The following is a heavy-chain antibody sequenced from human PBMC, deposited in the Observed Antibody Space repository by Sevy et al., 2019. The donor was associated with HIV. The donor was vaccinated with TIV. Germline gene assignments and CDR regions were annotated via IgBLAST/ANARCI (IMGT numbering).Heavy chain of an antibody. CDR1: GFTFSDYY. V-gene: IGHV3-11*01. J-gene: IGHJ4*02. D-gene: IGHD6-25*01. CDR3: ARVRVAAADYYFDY. CDR2: ISSGGRTI. Sequence: GGYLRLSCAASGFTFSDYYMSWIRQAPGKGLEWVSYISSGGRTIYYADSVKGRFTISRDNAKNSLYLQMNSLRAEDTAVYYCARVRVAAADYYFDYWGQGTLVTVSS.